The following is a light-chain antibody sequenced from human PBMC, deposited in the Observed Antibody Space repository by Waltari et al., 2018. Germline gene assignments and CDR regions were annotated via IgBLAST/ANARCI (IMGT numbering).Light chain of an antibody. V-gene: IGKV3-20*01. CDR1: QSVSNSY. CDR3: QQYGSSPHWT. Sequence: EIVLTQSPGTLSLSPGERATLSCRASQSVSNSYLAWYQQKPGQAPRLLIYGASSRATGIPDRFSGSGSGTDFTLTISRLEPEDFAVYYCQQYGSSPHWTFGQGTKVEIK. J-gene: IGKJ1*01. CDR2: GAS.